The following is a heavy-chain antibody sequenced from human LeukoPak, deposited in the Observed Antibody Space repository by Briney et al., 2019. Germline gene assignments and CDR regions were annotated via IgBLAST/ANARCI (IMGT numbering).Heavy chain of an antibody. J-gene: IGHJ6*03. CDR3: TREQGTSGPYYYYMDV. V-gene: IGHV1-69*05. CDR2: IIPIFGTA. CDR1: GGTFSSYA. D-gene: IGHD1-1*01. Sequence: SVKVSCKASGGTFSSYAISWVRQAPGQGLDWMGGIIPIFGTANYAQKFQGRVTITTDESTSTAYMELSSLRSEDTAVYYCTREQGTSGPYYYYMDVWGKGTTVTVSS.